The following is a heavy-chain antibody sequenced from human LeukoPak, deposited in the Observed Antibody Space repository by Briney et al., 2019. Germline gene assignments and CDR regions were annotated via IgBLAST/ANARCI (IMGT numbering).Heavy chain of an antibody. V-gene: IGHV4-38-2*01. CDR3: AKHSRVIIGTTCAFDI. CDR1: DSSITSDYY. Sequence: SETLSLTCAGSDSSITSDYYWAWIRQPPGEGLEWIGSIHPRGSIYYNPPLKSRVTVSLDASNNQFSLRLGSVTAADTALYYCAKHSRVIIGTTCAFDIWGPGTKVTVSS. J-gene: IGHJ3*02. CDR2: IHPRGSI. D-gene: IGHD2/OR15-2a*01.